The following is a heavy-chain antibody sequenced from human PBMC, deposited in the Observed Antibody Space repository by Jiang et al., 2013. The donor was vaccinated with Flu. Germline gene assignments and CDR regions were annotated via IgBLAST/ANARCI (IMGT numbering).Heavy chain of an antibody. Sequence: GAEVKKPGASVKVSCKASGYTFTSYAMHWVRQAPGQRLEWMGWINAGNGNTKYSQKFQGRVTITRDTSASTAYMELSSLRSEDTAVYYCARDWDSSGWYTGIPDYWGQGTLVTVSS. V-gene: IGHV1-3*01. CDR1: GYTFTSYA. CDR2: INAGNGNT. D-gene: IGHD6-19*01. CDR3: ARDWDSSGWYTGIPDY. J-gene: IGHJ4*02.